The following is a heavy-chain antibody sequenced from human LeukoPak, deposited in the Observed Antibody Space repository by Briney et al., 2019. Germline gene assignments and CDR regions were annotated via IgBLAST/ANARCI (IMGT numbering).Heavy chain of an antibody. Sequence: SVKVSCKASGGTFSNYAINWVRQAPGQGLEWMGGIIPISGSANYAQKFQGRVTMTEDTSTDTAYMELSSLRSEDTAVYYCATDLSGSYRHDAFDIWGQGTMVTVSS. J-gene: IGHJ3*02. V-gene: IGHV1-69*06. D-gene: IGHD1-26*01. CDR1: GGTFSNYA. CDR3: ATDLSGSYRHDAFDI. CDR2: IIPISGSA.